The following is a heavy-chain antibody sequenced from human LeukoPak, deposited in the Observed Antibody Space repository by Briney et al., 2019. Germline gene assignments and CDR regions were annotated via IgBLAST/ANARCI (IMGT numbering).Heavy chain of an antibody. D-gene: IGHD3-22*01. V-gene: IGHV3-74*01. Sequence: QPGGSLRLSCAASGFTFSSYWMHWVRQAPGKGLVWVSRINSDGSSTSYADSVKGRFTISRDNAKNSLYLQMNSLRAEDTAVYYCARTYYYDSSGYYRYWGQGTLVTVSS. CDR1: GFTFSSYW. J-gene: IGHJ4*02. CDR3: ARTYYYDSSGYYRY. CDR2: INSDGSST.